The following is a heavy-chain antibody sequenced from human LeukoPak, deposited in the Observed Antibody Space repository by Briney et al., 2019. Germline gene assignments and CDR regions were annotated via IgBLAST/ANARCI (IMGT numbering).Heavy chain of an antibody. CDR1: GGSFSGYY. CDR3: ARRLIAARPGYYYYYMDV. Sequence: SETLSLTCAVYGGSFSGYYWSWIRQPPGKGLEWIGEINHSGSTNYNPSLKSRVTISVDTSKNQFSLKLSSVTAADTAVYYCARRLIAARPGYYYYYMDVWGKGTTVTVSS. J-gene: IGHJ6*03. CDR2: INHSGST. V-gene: IGHV4-34*01. D-gene: IGHD6-6*01.